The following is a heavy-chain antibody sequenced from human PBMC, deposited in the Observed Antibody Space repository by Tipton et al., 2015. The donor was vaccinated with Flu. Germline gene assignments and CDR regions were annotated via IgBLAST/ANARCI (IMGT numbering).Heavy chain of an antibody. Sequence: TLSLTCTVSGGSISSYYWSWIRQPAVKGLEWIGRIYTSGSTNYNPSLKSRVTMSVDTSKNQFSLKLRSVTAADTAVYYCARDTRRYNWNYAYFDYWGQGTLVTVSS. CDR1: GGSISSYY. D-gene: IGHD1-7*01. V-gene: IGHV4-4*07. CDR3: ARDTRRYNWNYAYFDY. CDR2: IYTSGST. J-gene: IGHJ4*02.